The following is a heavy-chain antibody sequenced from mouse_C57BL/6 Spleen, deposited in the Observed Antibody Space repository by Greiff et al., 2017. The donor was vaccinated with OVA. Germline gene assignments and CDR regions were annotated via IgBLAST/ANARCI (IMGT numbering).Heavy chain of an antibody. CDR3: ARERDYGSRGYFDV. CDR2: IYPGSGST. V-gene: IGHV1-55*01. CDR1: GYTFTSYW. D-gene: IGHD1-1*01. J-gene: IGHJ1*03. Sequence: VQLQQPGAELVKPGASVKMSCKASGYTFTSYWITWVKQRPGQGLEWIGDIYPGSGSTNYNEKFKSKATLTVDTSSSTAYMQLSSLTSEDSAVYYCARERDYGSRGYFDVWGTGTTVTVSS.